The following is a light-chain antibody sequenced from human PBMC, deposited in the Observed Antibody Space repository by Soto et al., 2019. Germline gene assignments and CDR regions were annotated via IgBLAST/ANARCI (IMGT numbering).Light chain of an antibody. J-gene: IGKJ2*01. CDR1: QSVSSSD. V-gene: IGKV3-20*01. CDR2: GAS. Sequence: EIVLTQSPGTLSLSPGDRATLSCRASQSVSSSDLAWYQQKPGQAPRLLIYGASTRATGIPDRFSGSGSGTALTLTINRLEPEDFAVYYCQQYGGSPLYTFGQGTKLEIK. CDR3: QQYGGSPLYT.